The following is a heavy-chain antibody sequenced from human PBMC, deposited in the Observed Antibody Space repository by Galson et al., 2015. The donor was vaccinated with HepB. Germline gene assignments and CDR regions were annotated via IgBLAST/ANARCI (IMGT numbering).Heavy chain of an antibody. V-gene: IGHV4-39*07. Sequence: ETLSLTCTVSGGSISSSSYYWGWIRQPPGKGLEWIGSIYYSGSTYYNPSLKSRVIISVDTSKNQFSLKLSSVTAADTAVYYCARDGSIFGVGPNYYYMDVWGKGTTVTVSS. CDR1: GGSISSSSYY. J-gene: IGHJ6*03. CDR3: ARDGSIFGVGPNYYYMDV. CDR2: IYYSGST. D-gene: IGHD3-3*01.